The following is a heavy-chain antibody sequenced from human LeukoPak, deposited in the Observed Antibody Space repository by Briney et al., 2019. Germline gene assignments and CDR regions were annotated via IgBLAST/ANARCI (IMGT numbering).Heavy chain of an antibody. J-gene: IGHJ6*03. D-gene: IGHD1-26*01. V-gene: IGHV4-4*09. CDR2: IYTSGNT. CDR1: GGSISSYY. CDR3: ARGRTERYYYNYYMDV. Sequence: SETLSLTRTVSGGSISSYYWSWIRQPPGKGLEWIGYIYTSGNTNYSPSLKSRVTMSLGMSKNQFSLKLSSVTAADTAVYYCARGRTERYYYNYYMDVWGKGTTVTVSS.